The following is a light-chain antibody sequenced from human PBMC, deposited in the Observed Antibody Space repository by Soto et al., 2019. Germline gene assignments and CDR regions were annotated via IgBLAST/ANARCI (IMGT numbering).Light chain of an antibody. CDR3: QQYAEYST. V-gene: IGKV1-5*01. CDR2: GAS. J-gene: IGKJ2*01. CDR1: GRVGSS. Sequence: DIHLTQSPSSLSASVGDRVTMTCRASGRVGSSLAWYQKKPGEAPKLLFHGASTAAPDVPLRFSARGSGTEFTLVTDSLEAGDFGTFYCQQYAEYSTFGRVTSLEI.